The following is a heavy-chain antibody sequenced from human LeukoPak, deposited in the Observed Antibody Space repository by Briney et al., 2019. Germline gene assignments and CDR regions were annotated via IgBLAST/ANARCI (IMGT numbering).Heavy chain of an antibody. CDR2: IKEDGGEK. Sequence: PGGSLRLSCAASGFTFSSYWMSWVRQAPGKGLEWVANIKEDGGEKYYVDSVKGRFTISRDNAKNSLYLQMNILRAEDTAVYYCARVLHYYDSSTYYTDITGYFFDYWGQGSLVTVSS. V-gene: IGHV3-7*01. CDR3: ARVLHYYDSSTYYTDITGYFFDY. D-gene: IGHD3-22*01. CDR1: GFTFSSYW. J-gene: IGHJ4*02.